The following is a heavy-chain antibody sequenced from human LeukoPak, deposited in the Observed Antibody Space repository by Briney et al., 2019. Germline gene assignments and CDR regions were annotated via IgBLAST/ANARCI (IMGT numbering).Heavy chain of an antibody. Sequence: VRLFRAGSAFGLTNSMLNWVRQAPGKGLEWVGRIKSKADGGTTTYAAPVRGRFTISRDDSKNMLYLQMISLKTEDTAVYYCTTASYDYYDSSGYSFGGFWGQGALVTVSS. CDR1: AFGLTNSM. CDR2: IKSKADGGTT. D-gene: IGHD3-22*01. J-gene: IGHJ4*02. V-gene: IGHV3-15*01. CDR3: TTASYDYYDSSGYSFGGF.